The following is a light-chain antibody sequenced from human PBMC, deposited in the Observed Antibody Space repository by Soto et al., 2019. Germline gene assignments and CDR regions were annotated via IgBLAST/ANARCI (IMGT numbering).Light chain of an antibody. CDR2: DVS. J-gene: IGLJ2*01. CDR3: SSYTSSSTLVV. CDR1: SSDVGGYNY. Sequence: QSVLTQFASVSGSPGQSITISCTGTSSDVGGYNYVSWYQQHPGKAPKLMIYDVSNRPSGVSNRFSGSKSGNTASLTISGLQAEDEADYYCSSYTSSSTLVVFGGGTKLTVL. V-gene: IGLV2-14*01.